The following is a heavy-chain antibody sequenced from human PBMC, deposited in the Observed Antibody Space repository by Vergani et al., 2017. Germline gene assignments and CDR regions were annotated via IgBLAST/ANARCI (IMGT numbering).Heavy chain of an antibody. CDR2: IKGDGSAK. V-gene: IGHV3-7*01. D-gene: IGHD6-19*01. J-gene: IGHJ4*02. Sequence: EVEVVESGGGLVQPGGSLRLSCAASGFRFSNYWMHWLRQAPGKGLEWVAAIKGDGSAKQYVESVKGRFTISRDNVRNLVFLEMHDLRVADTAVYYCARELVAGTKEIDYWGQGTLVTVSS. CDR3: ARELVAGTKEIDY. CDR1: GFRFSNYW.